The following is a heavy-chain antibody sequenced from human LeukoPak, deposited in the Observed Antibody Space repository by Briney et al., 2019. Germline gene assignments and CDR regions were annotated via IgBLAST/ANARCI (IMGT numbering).Heavy chain of an antibody. D-gene: IGHD6-19*01. CDR1: GGSISSSSYY. Sequence: SETLSLTCTVSGGSISSSSYYWGWIRQPPGKGLEWIGSIYYSGSTYYNPSLKSRVTISVDTSKNQFSLKLSSVTAADTAVYYCARQGSGWYSYFQHWGQGTLVTVSS. J-gene: IGHJ1*01. CDR3: ARQGSGWYSYFQH. CDR2: IYYSGST. V-gene: IGHV4-39*01.